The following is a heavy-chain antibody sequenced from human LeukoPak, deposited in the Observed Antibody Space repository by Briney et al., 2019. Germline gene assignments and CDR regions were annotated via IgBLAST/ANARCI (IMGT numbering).Heavy chain of an antibody. CDR3: ARGNGDYDEGMDV. J-gene: IGHJ6*02. CDR2: ISSSSSYI. V-gene: IGHV3-21*01. D-gene: IGHD4-17*01. CDR1: GFTFSSYS. Sequence: GGSLRLSCAASGFTFSSYSMNWVRQAPGKGLEWVSSISSSSSYIYYADSVKGRFTISRDNAKNSLYLQMNSLRAEDTAVYYCARGNGDYDEGMDVWGQGTTVTVSS.